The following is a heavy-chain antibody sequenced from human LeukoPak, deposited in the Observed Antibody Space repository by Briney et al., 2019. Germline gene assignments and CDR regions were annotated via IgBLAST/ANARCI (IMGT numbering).Heavy chain of an antibody. CDR3: ARWGFGYYDSSALRTSYGMDV. Sequence: PGGSLRLSCAASGFTFSSYGTHWVRQAPGKGLQWVAVIWSDGNNKYYADSVKGRFTISRDNSKNTMYLEMNSLRAEDTAVYYCARWGFGYYDSSALRTSYGMDVWGQGTTVTVSS. D-gene: IGHD3-22*01. J-gene: IGHJ6*02. V-gene: IGHV3-33*01. CDR2: IWSDGNNK. CDR1: GFTFSSYG.